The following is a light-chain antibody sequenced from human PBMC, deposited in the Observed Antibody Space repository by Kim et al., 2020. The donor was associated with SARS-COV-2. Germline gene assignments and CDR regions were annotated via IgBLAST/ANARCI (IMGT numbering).Light chain of an antibody. V-gene: IGKV6-21*01. CDR1: QNIDSR. Sequence: VTPKEKVTITCRASQNIDSRLHWYQQKPGQSPKLLIKDASQSFSGVPSRFSGSGSGTDFTLTITSLEAEDAATYYCHQSSSLPWTFGLGTKVDIK. J-gene: IGKJ1*01. CDR2: DAS. CDR3: HQSSSLPWT.